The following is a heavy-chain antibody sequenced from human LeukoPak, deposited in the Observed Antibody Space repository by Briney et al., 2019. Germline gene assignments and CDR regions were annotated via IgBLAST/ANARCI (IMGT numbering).Heavy chain of an antibody. CDR3: ATVRDIVVGGGPYYFDY. V-gene: IGHV1-2*02. CDR2: INPHNGDT. CDR1: GYTFIGYY. Sequence: VSVKVSCKASGYTFIGYYLHWVRQAPGQGLEWMGWINPHNGDTNYAQKFQGRVTMTRDTSITTAYMELSSLKSDDTAVYYCATVRDIVVGGGPYYFDYWGQGTLVTVSS. D-gene: IGHD2-15*01. J-gene: IGHJ4*02.